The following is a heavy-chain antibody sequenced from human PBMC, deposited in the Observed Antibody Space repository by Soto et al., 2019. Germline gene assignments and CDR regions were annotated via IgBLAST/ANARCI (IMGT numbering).Heavy chain of an antibody. CDR2: ISGSGDST. D-gene: IGHD2-15*01. J-gene: IGHJ4*02. CDR1: GFTFGSYA. V-gene: IGHV3-23*01. Sequence: PGGSLRLSCAASGFTFGSYAMSWVRQSPGKGLEWVSSISGSGDSTYYADSVKDRFTISRDNSKNTLSVQMNSLRADDTAVYYCAKVRSAVVAAATNYWDQGALVTVSS. CDR3: AKVRSAVVAAATNY.